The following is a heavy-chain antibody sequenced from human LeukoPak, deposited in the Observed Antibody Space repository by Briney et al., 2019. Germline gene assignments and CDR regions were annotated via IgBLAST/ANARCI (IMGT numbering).Heavy chain of an antibody. CDR2: VWYDGTNI. Sequence: GRSLRLSCAASGFTFSSYGMHWVRQAPGKGLEWVAVVWYDGTNIHYVDSVKGRFTISRDNSKSTLYLQMNSLTAEDTAVYYCARGGYSGTYFFDYWGQGTPVTVSS. J-gene: IGHJ4*02. CDR3: ARGGYSGTYFFDY. V-gene: IGHV3-33*01. D-gene: IGHD1-26*01. CDR1: GFTFSSYG.